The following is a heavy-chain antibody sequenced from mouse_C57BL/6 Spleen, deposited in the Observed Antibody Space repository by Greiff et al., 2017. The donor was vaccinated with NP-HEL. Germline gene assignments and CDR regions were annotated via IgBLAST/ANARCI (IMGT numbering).Heavy chain of an antibody. D-gene: IGHD1-1*01. CDR3: ARSEEGIYYGSLYYFDY. J-gene: IGHJ2*01. CDR2: INPNNGGT. V-gene: IGHV1-26*01. Sequence: VQLQQSGPELVKPGASVKISCKASGYTFTDYYMNWVKQSHGKSLEWIGDINPNNGGTSYNQKFKGKATLTVDKSSSTAYMELRSLTSEDSAVYYCARSEEGIYYGSLYYFDYWGQGTTLTVSS. CDR1: GYTFTDYY.